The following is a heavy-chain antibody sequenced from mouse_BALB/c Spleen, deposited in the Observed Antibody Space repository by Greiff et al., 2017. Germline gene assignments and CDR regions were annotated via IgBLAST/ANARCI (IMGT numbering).Heavy chain of an antibody. J-gene: IGHJ3*01. D-gene: IGHD3-2*01. CDR3: ARGVDSSGSY. Sequence: VQLQQSGAELARPGASVKLSCKASGYTFTSYWMQWVKQRPGQGLEWIGAIYPGDGDTRYTQKFKGKATLTADKSSSTAYMQLSSLASEDSAVYYCARGVDSSGSYWGQGTLVTVSA. V-gene: IGHV1-87*01. CDR2: IYPGDGDT. CDR1: GYTFTSYW.